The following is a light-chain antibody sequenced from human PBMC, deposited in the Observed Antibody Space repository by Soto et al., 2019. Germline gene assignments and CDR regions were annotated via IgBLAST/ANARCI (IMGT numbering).Light chain of an antibody. J-gene: IGKJ2*01. CDR3: QQYNSYVYT. CDR1: QSSSSW. Sequence: DIQMTQSPSTLSASVGDRVTITCRASQSSSSWLAWYQQKPGKAPKLLIYKASSLESGVPSRFSGSGSGTEFTLTISSLQPDDFATYYCQQYNSYVYTFGQGTKLEIK. V-gene: IGKV1-5*03. CDR2: KAS.